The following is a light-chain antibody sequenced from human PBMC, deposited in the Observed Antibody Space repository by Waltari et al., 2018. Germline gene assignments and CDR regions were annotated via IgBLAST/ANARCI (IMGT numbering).Light chain of an antibody. CDR2: FAS. CDR1: QSLQHRNGYNY. J-gene: IGKJ5*01. CDR3: MQSLQNSVT. Sequence: DILMTQSPVSLSVTPGQPASISCTSSQSLQHRNGYNYLDWYLHKPGLSPQLLIYFASYRASGVPDRFSGSGSVTDFTLRISRVEVEDVGVYYCMQSLQNSVTFGQGTRLEIK. V-gene: IGKV2-28*01.